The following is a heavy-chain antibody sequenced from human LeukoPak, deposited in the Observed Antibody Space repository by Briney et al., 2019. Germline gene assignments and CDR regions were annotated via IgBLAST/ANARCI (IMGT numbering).Heavy chain of an antibody. CDR2: IWFDGTNK. V-gene: IGHV3-33*01. J-gene: IGHJ4*02. Sequence: GGSLRLSCAASGFIFSSYGTHWVRQAPGKGLEWVAVIWFDGTNKYYADSVKGRFTISRDNSKNTLYLQMNSLRAEDTAVYYCARKVTGSPYVDYWGQGTLVTVSS. CDR3: ARKVTGSPYVDY. CDR1: GFIFSSYG. D-gene: IGHD1-26*01.